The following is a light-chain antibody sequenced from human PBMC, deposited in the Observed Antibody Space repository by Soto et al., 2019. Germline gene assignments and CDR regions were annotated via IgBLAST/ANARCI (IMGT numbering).Light chain of an antibody. V-gene: IGKV3-20*01. CDR3: HQYGHSPYT. CDR1: QGVSTNY. Sequence: DIVLTQSPGTLSLSPGDRATLSCRASQGVSTNYVAWYQQKPGQSPRLLIYGASSRAAGIPDRFSGSGSGTDFTLTISRVEPEDFAVFYCHQYGHSPYTFGQGTKLEIK. CDR2: GAS. J-gene: IGKJ2*01.